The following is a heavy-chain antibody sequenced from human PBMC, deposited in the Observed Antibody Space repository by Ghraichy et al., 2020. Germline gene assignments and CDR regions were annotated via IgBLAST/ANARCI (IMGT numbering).Heavy chain of an antibody. CDR2: ISYDGSNK. J-gene: IGHJ6*02. D-gene: IGHD3-3*01. Sequence: GGSLRLSCAASGFTFSSYAMHWVRQAPGKGLEWVAVISYDGSNKYYADSVKGRFTISRDNSKNTLYLQMNSLRAEDTAVYYCARSRYYDFWSGGRDQNYYYYGMDVWGQGTTVTVSS. CDR3: ARSRYYDFWSGGRDQNYYYYGMDV. V-gene: IGHV3-30-3*01. CDR1: GFTFSSYA.